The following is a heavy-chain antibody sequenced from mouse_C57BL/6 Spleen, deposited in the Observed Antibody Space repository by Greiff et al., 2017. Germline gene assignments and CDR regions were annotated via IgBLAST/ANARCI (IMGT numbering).Heavy chain of an antibody. J-gene: IGHJ3*01. Sequence: EVQLQQSGPELVKPGASVKIPCKASGYTFTDYNMDWVKQSHGKSLEWIGDINPNNGGTIYNQKFKGKATLTVDKSSSTAYMELRSLTSEDTAVYYCARHYYGSSYEEAWFAYWGQGTLVTVSA. V-gene: IGHV1-18*01. D-gene: IGHD1-1*01. CDR2: INPNNGGT. CDR1: GYTFTDYN. CDR3: ARHYYGSSYEEAWFAY.